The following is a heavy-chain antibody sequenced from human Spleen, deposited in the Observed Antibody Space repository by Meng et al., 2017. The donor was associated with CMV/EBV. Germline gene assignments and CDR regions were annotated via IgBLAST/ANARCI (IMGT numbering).Heavy chain of an antibody. CDR3: ATRNYFDN. J-gene: IGHJ4*02. V-gene: IGHV1-8*01. CDR1: GYTFTSYE. Sequence: GESLKISCKASGYTFTSYEINWARQATGQGLEWMGWMNPESGNTGYAQKCQGRVTMTRDTSTRTAYMELSGLRSEDTAVYYCATRNYFDNWGQGTLVTVSS. CDR2: MNPESGNT.